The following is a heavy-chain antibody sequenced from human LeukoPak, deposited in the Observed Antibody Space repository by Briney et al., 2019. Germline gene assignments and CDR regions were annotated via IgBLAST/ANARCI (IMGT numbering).Heavy chain of an antibody. Sequence: PGRSLRLSCAASGFTFDDYAMHWVRQAPGKGLEWVSGITRNSDTIDYADSVKGRFTISRVNAKNSLYLQMNSLRAEDTALYYCAKDTTYYYDSSGYDGFDIWGQGTMVTVSS. CDR2: ITRNSDTI. CDR1: GFTFDDYA. CDR3: AKDTTYYYDSSGYDGFDI. D-gene: IGHD3-22*01. J-gene: IGHJ3*02. V-gene: IGHV3-9*01.